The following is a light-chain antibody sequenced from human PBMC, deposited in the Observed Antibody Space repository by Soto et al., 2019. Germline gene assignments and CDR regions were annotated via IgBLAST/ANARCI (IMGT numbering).Light chain of an antibody. Sequence: VLTQPPSVSGAPGQRVTISCTGSSSNIGAGYDVHWYQQLPGTAPKLLIYGNSNRPSGVPDRFSGSKSGTSASLAITGLQAEDEADYYCQSYDSSLSSYVFGTGTKLTVL. CDR3: QSYDSSLSSYV. CDR1: SSNIGAGYD. V-gene: IGLV1-40*01. CDR2: GNS. J-gene: IGLJ1*01.